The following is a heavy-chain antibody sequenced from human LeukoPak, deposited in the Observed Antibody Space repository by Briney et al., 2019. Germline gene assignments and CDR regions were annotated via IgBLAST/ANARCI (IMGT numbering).Heavy chain of an antibody. V-gene: IGHV4-61*02. CDR2: IYTSGST. CDR3: ARDPDYDFWSGYYDY. CDR1: GGSISSGSYY. D-gene: IGHD3-3*01. Sequence: SETLSLTCTVSGGSISSGSYYWSWIRQPAGKGLEWIGRIYTSGSTNYNPSLKSRVTISADTSKNQFSLKLSSVTAADTAVYYCARDPDYDFWSGYYDYWGQGTLVTVSS. J-gene: IGHJ4*02.